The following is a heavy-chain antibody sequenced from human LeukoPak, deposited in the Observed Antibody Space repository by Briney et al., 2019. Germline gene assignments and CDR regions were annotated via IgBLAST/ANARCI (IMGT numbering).Heavy chain of an antibody. CDR1: GYSFATYW. Sequence: GESLKISCNVSGYSFATYWIGWVRLMPGKSLECMGIIYPGDSDTRYSPSFQGQVTISADKSISTAYLQWSSLRPSDTAMYYCERRAVASSVGNFWFHSWGQGTLVTVSS. V-gene: IGHV5-51*01. CDR2: IYPGDSDT. D-gene: IGHD6-19*01. CDR3: ERRAVASSVGNFWFHS. J-gene: IGHJ5*01.